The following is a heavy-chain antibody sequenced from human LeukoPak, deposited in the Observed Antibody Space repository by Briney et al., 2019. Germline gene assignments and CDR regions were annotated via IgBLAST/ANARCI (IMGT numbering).Heavy chain of an antibody. J-gene: IGHJ4*02. V-gene: IGHV3-30*18. CDR2: VSYDGSNK. CDR1: GFTFSSYD. D-gene: IGHD2-2*01. Sequence: GGSLRLSCAASGFTFSSYDMDWVRQAPGKGLEWVAVVSYDGSNKYYANSVKGRFTISRDNSKNTLYLQMNSLRAGDTAIYYCAKGISSPHYYFDSWGQGTLVTVSS. CDR3: AKGISSPHYYFDS.